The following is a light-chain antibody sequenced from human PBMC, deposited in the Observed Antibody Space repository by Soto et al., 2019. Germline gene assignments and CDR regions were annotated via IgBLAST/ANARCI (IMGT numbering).Light chain of an antibody. CDR2: AAS. Sequence: DIEMTQSPSSLSASVGDRVTITCRASQSISNYLNWYQQKPGNAPNLLIYAASTLQSGVPSRFSAYGSETDFTLTISNLQAEDFATYYCQQSYTTPRTFGQGTKVEVK. CDR1: QSISNY. V-gene: IGKV1-39*01. J-gene: IGKJ1*01. CDR3: QQSYTTPRT.